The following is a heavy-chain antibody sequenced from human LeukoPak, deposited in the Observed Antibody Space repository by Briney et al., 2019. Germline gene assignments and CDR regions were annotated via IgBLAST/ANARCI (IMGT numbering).Heavy chain of an antibody. CDR3: ARVPIAVAPFDY. CDR1: GFTFSSYE. Sequence: GGSLRLSCAASGFTFSSYEMNWVRQAPGKGLEWVSYISSSGSTIYYADSVKGRFTISRDNAKISLYLQMNSLRAEDTAVYYCARVPIAVAPFDYWGQGTLVTVSS. CDR2: ISSSGSTI. D-gene: IGHD6-19*01. V-gene: IGHV3-48*03. J-gene: IGHJ4*02.